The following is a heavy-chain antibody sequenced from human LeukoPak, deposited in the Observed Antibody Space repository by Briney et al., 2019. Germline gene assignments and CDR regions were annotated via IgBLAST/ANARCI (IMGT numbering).Heavy chain of an antibody. V-gene: IGHV3-73*01. Sequence: QSGGSLRLSCAASGFTFSGSAMHWVRQASGKGLEWVGRIRSKANSYATAYAASVKGRFTISRDDSKNTAYLQMNSLKTEDTAVYYCTSPEVVPAASPGGYYMDVWGKGTTDTVSS. D-gene: IGHD2-2*01. CDR3: TSPEVVPAASPGGYYMDV. CDR2: IRSKANSYAT. J-gene: IGHJ6*03. CDR1: GFTFSGSA.